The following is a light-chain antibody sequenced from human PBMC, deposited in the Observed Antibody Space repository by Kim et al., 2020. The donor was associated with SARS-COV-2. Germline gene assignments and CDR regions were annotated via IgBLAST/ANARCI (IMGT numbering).Light chain of an antibody. J-gene: IGKJ4*01. Sequence: AIQLTQSPSSLSASVGDRVTFTCRASQDITSALAWYQQKPGKTPEFLIYDASTLKSGVPSRFSGSGSGTDFTLTITTLQPEDFATYYCQQFSTYPLTFGGGTKVDIK. CDR3: QQFSTYPLT. V-gene: IGKV1-13*02. CDR1: QDITSA. CDR2: DAS.